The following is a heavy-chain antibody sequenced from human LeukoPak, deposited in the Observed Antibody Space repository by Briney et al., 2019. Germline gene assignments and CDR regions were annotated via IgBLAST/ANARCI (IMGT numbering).Heavy chain of an antibody. CDR3: AKAFRGWSRFYYMDV. V-gene: IGHV3-23*01. J-gene: IGHJ6*03. CDR1: GFTFSSYA. CDR2: ISGSGGST. Sequence: PGGSLRLSCAASGFTFSSYAMSWVRQAPGKGLEWASAISGSGGSTYYADSVKGRFTISRDNSKNTLYLQMNSLRAEDTAVYYCAKAFRGWSRFYYMDVWGKGTTVTVSS. D-gene: IGHD6-19*01.